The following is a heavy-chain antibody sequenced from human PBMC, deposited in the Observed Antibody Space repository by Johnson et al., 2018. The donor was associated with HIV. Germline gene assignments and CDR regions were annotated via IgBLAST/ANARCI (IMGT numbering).Heavy chain of an antibody. CDR2: ISYDGSNK. Sequence: QVQLVESGGGLVHPGGSLRLSCAASGFTVSSNYMNWVRQAPGKGLEWVAVISYDGSNKYSADSVKGRFTISRDNSKNTLSLQMISLRAEDTAMYYCAKARSLLDYGGFDVFDIWGQGTLVIVSS. CDR3: AKARSLLDYGGFDVFDI. V-gene: IGHV3-30*18. J-gene: IGHJ3*02. CDR1: GFTVSSNY. D-gene: IGHD4-23*01.